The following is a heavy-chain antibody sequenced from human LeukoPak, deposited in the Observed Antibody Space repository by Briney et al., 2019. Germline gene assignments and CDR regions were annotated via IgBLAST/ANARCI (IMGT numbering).Heavy chain of an antibody. CDR1: GFTFSSHG. CDR2: ISGSGDNT. J-gene: IGHJ4*02. Sequence: GGSLRLSCAASGFTFSSHGMSWVRQAPGKGLEWVSTISGSGDNTYYADSVKGRFTISRDNSKNTLYLQMNSLRAEDTAVYYCAKEYYDILTGYWRAFDYWGQGTLVTVSS. CDR3: AKEYYDILTGYWRAFDY. V-gene: IGHV3-23*01. D-gene: IGHD3-9*01.